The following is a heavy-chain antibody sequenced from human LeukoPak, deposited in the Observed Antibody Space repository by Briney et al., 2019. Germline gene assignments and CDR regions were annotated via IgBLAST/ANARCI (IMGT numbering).Heavy chain of an antibody. V-gene: IGHV4-59*01. CDR1: AGSISNYY. D-gene: IGHD5-18*01. Sequence: PSETLSLTCTVSAGSISNYYWSWLRQPQGKGLEWMGYICYSGSTNYNPSLKSRVTTSVDTSKNQFSLTTSAVTAAGTDEYYCAIDQWNRGYSYGLQEGLDYWGQGSLVTVSS. CDR3: AIDQWNRGYSYGLQEGLDY. CDR2: ICYSGST. J-gene: IGHJ4*02.